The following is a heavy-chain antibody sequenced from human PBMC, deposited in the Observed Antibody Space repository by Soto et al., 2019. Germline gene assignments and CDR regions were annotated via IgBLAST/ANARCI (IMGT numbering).Heavy chain of an antibody. D-gene: IGHD6-19*01. CDR1: GFTFSSYG. CDR2: IWYDGSNK. V-gene: IGHV3-33*01. Sequence: GGSLRLSCAASGFTFSSYGMHWVRQAPGKGLEWVAVIWYDGSNKYYADSVKGRFTISRDNSKNTLYLQMNSLRAEDTAVYYCARVDGSGWANDYFDYWGQGTLVTVSS. CDR3: ARVDGSGWANDYFDY. J-gene: IGHJ4*02.